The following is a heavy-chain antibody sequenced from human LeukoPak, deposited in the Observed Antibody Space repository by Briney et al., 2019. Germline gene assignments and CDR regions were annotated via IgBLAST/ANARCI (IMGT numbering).Heavy chain of an antibody. Sequence: GGSLRLSCAASGFTFSTYGMPWVRQAPGKGLEWVAVIWYDGSKEYYADSVRGRFTISRDNSKNTLSLQVNSLRAEDTAVYYCTRDIRSHYFDLWGRGTVVIVSS. CDR3: TRDIRSHYFDL. J-gene: IGHJ2*01. CDR1: GFTFSTYG. V-gene: IGHV3-33*01. CDR2: IWYDGSKE.